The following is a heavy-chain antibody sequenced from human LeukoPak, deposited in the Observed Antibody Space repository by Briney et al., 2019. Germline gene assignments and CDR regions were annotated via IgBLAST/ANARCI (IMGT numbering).Heavy chain of an antibody. D-gene: IGHD1-26*01. J-gene: IGHJ4*02. CDR2: ISSSGTTI. Sequence: PGGSLRLSCAASGFTFSDYYMSWIRQAPGKGLEWVSYISSSGTTISYTDSVKGRFTISRDNAKNSLYLQMNSLRAEDTAVYYCVRDYRSTFDYWGQGTLVTVSS. CDR1: GFTFSDYY. V-gene: IGHV3-11*01. CDR3: VRDYRSTFDY.